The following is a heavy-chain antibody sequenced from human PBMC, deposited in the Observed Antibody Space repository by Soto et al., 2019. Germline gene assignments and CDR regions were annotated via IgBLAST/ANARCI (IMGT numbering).Heavy chain of an antibody. CDR2: INAGNGNT. Sequence: QVQLVQSGAEVKKPGASVKVSCKASGYTFTGCAILWVRQAPGQRLEWMGWINAGNGNTKYSQKFQGRVTITRDTSASTAYMELSSLRSEDTAVYYCARAQNLEMATPWGQGTLVTVSS. D-gene: IGHD5-12*01. CDR1: GYTFTGCA. V-gene: IGHV1-3*01. CDR3: ARAQNLEMATP. J-gene: IGHJ4*02.